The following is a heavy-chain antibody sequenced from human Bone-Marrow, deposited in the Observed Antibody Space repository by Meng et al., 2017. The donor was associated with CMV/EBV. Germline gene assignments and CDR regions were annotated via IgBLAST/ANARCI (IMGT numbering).Heavy chain of an antibody. D-gene: IGHD4-11*01. CDR3: ARGVVHDYSNRQWDIDQ. CDR1: GYTFTGYY. J-gene: IGHJ4*02. CDR2: LIPMFGTA. Sequence: SVKVSCKASGYTFTGYYMHWVRQAPGQGLEWMGGLIPMFGTANFAQNFRGRVTLTTGGSTSTAYMELRSLRYEDTALYFCARGVVHDYSNRQWDIDQWGQGTLVTVSS. V-gene: IGHV1-69*05.